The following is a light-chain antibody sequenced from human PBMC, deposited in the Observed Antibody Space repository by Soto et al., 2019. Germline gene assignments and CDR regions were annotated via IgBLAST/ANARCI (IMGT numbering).Light chain of an antibody. Sequence: ETVMTQSPVTLSVSPGERATLSCRASQSVGGNVAWYQQKPGHAPRLLLYATSTRATGIPARFSGSGSRTEFTLTISSLQSEDSAVYFCQQYSDWPPYTFGQGTKLEIK. CDR1: QSVGGN. CDR3: QQYSDWPPYT. CDR2: ATS. V-gene: IGKV3-15*01. J-gene: IGKJ2*01.